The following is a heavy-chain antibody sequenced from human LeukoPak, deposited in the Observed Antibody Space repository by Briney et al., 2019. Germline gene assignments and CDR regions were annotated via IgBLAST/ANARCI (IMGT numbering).Heavy chain of an antibody. Sequence: GGSLRLSCAASGFTSSSYEMNWVRQAPGKGLEWVSYISSSGSTIYYADSVKGRFTISRDNAKNSLYLQMNSLRAEDTAVYYCARDYYGSGSYYPHFDYWGQGTLVTVSS. D-gene: IGHD3-10*01. CDR3: ARDYYGSGSYYPHFDY. V-gene: IGHV3-48*03. CDR1: GFTSSSYE. CDR2: ISSSGSTI. J-gene: IGHJ4*02.